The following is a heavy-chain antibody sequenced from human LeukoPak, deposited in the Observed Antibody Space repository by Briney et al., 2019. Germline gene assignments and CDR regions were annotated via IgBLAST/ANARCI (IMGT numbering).Heavy chain of an antibody. CDR2: IYHSGST. V-gene: IGHV4-30-2*01. CDR3: ARGNCGGDCYLDY. J-gene: IGHJ4*02. D-gene: IGHD2-21*02. CDR1: GGSISSGGYS. Sequence: PSETLSLTCAVSGGSISSGGYSWSWLRQPPGKGLEWIGYIYHSGSTYYNPSLKSRVTISVDRSKNQFSLKLSSVTAADTAVYYCARGNCGGDCYLDYWGQGTLVTVSS.